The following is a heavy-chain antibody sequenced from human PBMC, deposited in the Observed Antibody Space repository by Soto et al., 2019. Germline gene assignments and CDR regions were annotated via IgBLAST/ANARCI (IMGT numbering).Heavy chain of an antibody. CDR1: GFNFNTYV. D-gene: IGHD3-16*01. J-gene: IGHJ4*02. V-gene: IGHV3-23*01. CDR2: SSESGDTT. Sequence: GGSLRLSCAVSGFNFNTYVMTWVRQAPGKGLEWVSDSSESGDTTYYADSVKGRFTISRDNSKNTVHLHLNSLRAEDTAVYYCAKSRGGNRPFDYWGQGTLVTVSS. CDR3: AKSRGGNRPFDY.